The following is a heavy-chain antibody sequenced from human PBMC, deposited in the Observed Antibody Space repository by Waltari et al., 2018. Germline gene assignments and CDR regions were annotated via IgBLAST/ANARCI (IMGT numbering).Heavy chain of an antibody. CDR2: IYSSGSS. D-gene: IGHD3-16*01. V-gene: IGHV4-59*01. J-gene: IGHJ5*02. Sequence: QVQLQESGPGLVKPSETLSLTCTVSGGSISSSYWSWIRQPPGKGLEWIGYIYSSGSSNYNPSLTGRVTISVDTSKNQFSLKLNAVTAADTAVYYCARVLRSAWGVWFDPWGPGTLVIVSS. CDR3: ARVLRSAWGVWFDP. CDR1: GGSISSSY.